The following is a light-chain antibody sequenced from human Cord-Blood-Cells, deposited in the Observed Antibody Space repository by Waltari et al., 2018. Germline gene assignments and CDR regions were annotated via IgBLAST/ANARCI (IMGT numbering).Light chain of an antibody. Sequence: SSELTQDPAVSVALGQTVTITCQGDSLRSYYANCYQQKPGQAPVLVIYGKNNRPPGIPDRFSGSSSGNTASLTITGAQAEDEADYYCNSRDSSGNHYVFGTGTKVTVL. CDR2: GKN. V-gene: IGLV3-19*01. J-gene: IGLJ1*01. CDR3: NSRDSSGNHYV. CDR1: SLRSYY.